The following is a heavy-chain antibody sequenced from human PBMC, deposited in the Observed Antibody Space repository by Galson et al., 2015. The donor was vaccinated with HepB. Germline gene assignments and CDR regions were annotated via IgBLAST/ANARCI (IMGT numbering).Heavy chain of an antibody. V-gene: IGHV3-30*03. CDR2: TSYDGSFE. CDR3: ARDRGVVVVVPSAIPTWYFDL. D-gene: IGHD2-2*02. CDR1: AFTFSTYA. Sequence: SLRLSCAASAFTFSTYAMHWVRPAPGKGLEWVAVTSYDGSFEYYADSVKGRFTVSRDNSKNTLYLQMNSLRAEDTAVYYCARDRGVVVVVPSAIPTWYFDLWGRGTLVTVSS. J-gene: IGHJ2*01.